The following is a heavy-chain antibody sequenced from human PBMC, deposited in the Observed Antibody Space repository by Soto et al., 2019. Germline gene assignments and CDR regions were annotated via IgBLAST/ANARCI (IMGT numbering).Heavy chain of an antibody. CDR3: AMVDVYVTPSPQDV. D-gene: IGHD3-16*01. CDR1: VYTFPSFV. V-gene: IGHV1-18*01. Sequence: QVQLVQSGAEGKNPGAPGKVPCKPPVYTFPSFVIGWARRAPGQGLEWMGGINANNGNKNYPQNLQGRLTLTTDTSTTTAYMELRSLRSNDTAIYYCAMVDVYVTPSPQDVWGQGTTVTVSS. J-gene: IGHJ6*02. CDR2: INANNGNK.